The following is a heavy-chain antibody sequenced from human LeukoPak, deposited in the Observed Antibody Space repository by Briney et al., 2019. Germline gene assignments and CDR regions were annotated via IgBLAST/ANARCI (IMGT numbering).Heavy chain of an antibody. Sequence: GGSLRLSCAVSGFTFSSYWMGWVRQAPGKGLAWVANINQDGSSKYYEDSVKGRFTISRDNAKNSLYLQMNSLRAEDTAIYYCARGGWSEGLGTGPRKDYYYYYMDVWGKGTTVTISS. CDR3: ARGGWSEGLGTGPRKDYYYYYMDV. J-gene: IGHJ6*03. CDR2: INQDGSSK. V-gene: IGHV3-7*03. D-gene: IGHD1-26*01. CDR1: GFTFSSYW.